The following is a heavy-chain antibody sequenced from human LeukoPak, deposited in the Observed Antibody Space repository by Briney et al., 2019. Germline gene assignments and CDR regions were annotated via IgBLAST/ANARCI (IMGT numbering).Heavy chain of an antibody. D-gene: IGHD3-22*01. J-gene: IGHJ4*02. CDR3: ARADYYDSSGYFPLFDY. V-gene: IGHV4-31*03. CDR2: IYYSGST. Sequence: SETLSLTCTVSGGSISSGGYYWSWIRQHPGKGLEWIGYIYYSGSTYYNPSLKSRVTISVDTSKNQFSLKLSSVTAADTAVYYCARADYYDSSGYFPLFDYWGQGTLVTVSS. CDR1: GGSISSGGYY.